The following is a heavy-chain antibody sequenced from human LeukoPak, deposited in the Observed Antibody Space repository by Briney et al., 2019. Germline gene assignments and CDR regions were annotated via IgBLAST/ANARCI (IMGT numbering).Heavy chain of an antibody. V-gene: IGHV3-23*01. J-gene: IGHJ6*02. CDR3: AKETAAAGPYYYYYYGMDV. CDR2: ISGSGGST. CDR1: GFTFSSYA. D-gene: IGHD6-13*01. Sequence: GESLRLSCAASGFTFSSYAMSWVRQAPGKGLEWVSAISGSGGSTYYADSVKGRFTISRDNSKNTLYLQMNSLRAEDTAVYYCAKETAAAGPYYYYYYGMDVWGQGTTVTVSS.